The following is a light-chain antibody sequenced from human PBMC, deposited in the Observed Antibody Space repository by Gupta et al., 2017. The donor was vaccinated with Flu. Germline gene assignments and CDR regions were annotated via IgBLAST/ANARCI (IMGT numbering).Light chain of an antibody. CDR2: GVA. CDR3: QQYESGPPHT. J-gene: IGKJ2*01. V-gene: IGKV3-20*01. Sequence: RILMYGVARRATGIPERRSGSGSGTELTLTSSRMEHEDFAVYYCQQYESGPPHTFGQGTKMEIK.